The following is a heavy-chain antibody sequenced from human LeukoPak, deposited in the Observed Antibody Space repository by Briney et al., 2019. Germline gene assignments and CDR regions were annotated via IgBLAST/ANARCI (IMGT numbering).Heavy chain of an antibody. D-gene: IGHD6-13*01. Sequence: PGGSLGLSCAASGFTFSSYAMHWVRQAPGKGLEWVANIKQDGSEKYYVDSVKGRFTISRDNAKNSLYLQMNSLRAEDTAVYYCARGTYSSSWGDFFDYWGQGTLVTVSS. V-gene: IGHV3-7*03. CDR3: ARGTYSSSWGDFFDY. CDR2: IKQDGSEK. J-gene: IGHJ4*02. CDR1: GFTFSSYA.